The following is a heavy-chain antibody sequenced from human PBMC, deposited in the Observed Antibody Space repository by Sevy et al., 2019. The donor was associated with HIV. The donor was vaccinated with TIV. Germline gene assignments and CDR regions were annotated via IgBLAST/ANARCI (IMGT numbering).Heavy chain of an antibody. CDR1: GFIFSSYA. D-gene: IGHD4-17*01. V-gene: IGHV3-23*01. CDR2: ISGSGNST. Sequence: GGSLRLSCAASGFIFSSYAMSWVRQAPGKGLEWVSGISGSGNSTYYADSVKGRFTISSDNSKNTLYLQMNSLRAEDAAVYYCARNSRAAVTTGLYYWGQGTLVTVSS. J-gene: IGHJ4*02. CDR3: ARNSRAAVTTGLYY.